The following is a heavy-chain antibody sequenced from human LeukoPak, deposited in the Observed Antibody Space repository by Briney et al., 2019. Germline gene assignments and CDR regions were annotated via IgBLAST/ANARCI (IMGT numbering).Heavy chain of an antibody. CDR2: ISYDGSNK. V-gene: IGHV3-30*01. CDR1: GFTFSSYA. CDR3: ARAPVYYYDSVDY. Sequence: PGGSLRLSCAASGFTFSSYAMRWVRQAPGKGLEWVAVISYDGSNKYYADSVKGRFTISRDNSKNTLYLQMNSLRAEDTAVYYCARAPVYYYDSVDYWGQGTLVTVSS. D-gene: IGHD3-22*01. J-gene: IGHJ4*02.